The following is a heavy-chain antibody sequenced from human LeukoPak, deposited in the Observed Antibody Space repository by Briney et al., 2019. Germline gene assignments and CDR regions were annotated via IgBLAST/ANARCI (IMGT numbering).Heavy chain of an antibody. V-gene: IGHV3-48*01. CDR1: GFTFSSYA. Sequence: PGGSLRLSCAASGFTFSSYAMSWVRQAPGKGLEWVSYISSSSSTIYYADSVKGRFTISRDNAKNSLYLQMNSLRAEDTAVYYCARDAAMADYYYYYMDVWGKGTTVTVSS. J-gene: IGHJ6*03. CDR3: ARDAAMADYYYYYMDV. CDR2: ISSSSSTI. D-gene: IGHD5-18*01.